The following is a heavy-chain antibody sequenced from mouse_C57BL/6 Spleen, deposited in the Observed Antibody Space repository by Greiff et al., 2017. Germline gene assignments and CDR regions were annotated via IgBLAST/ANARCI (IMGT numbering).Heavy chain of an antibody. D-gene: IGHD3-3*01. J-gene: IGHJ2*01. CDR1: GYAFSSYW. CDR3: ARRTGGTYYFGY. V-gene: IGHV1-80*01. Sequence: VQLQESGAELVKPGASVKISCKASGYAFSSYWMNWVKQRPGKGLEWIGLIYPGDGDTNYNGKFKGKATLTADKSSSTAYMQLSSLTSEDSAVYFCARRTGGTYYFGYWGQGTTLTVSS. CDR2: IYPGDGDT.